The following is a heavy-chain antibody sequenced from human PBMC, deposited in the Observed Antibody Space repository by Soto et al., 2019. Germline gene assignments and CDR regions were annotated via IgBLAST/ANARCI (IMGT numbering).Heavy chain of an antibody. Sequence: SETLSLTCTVSGGSISSGDYYWSWIRQPPGKGLEWIGYIYYSGSTYYNPSLKSRVTISVDTSKNQFSLKLSSVTAADTAFYYCATTRGLAVGGSFDYWGQGMLVTV. CDR1: GGSISSGDYY. V-gene: IGHV4-30-4*01. CDR2: IYYSGST. CDR3: ATTRGLAVGGSFDY. D-gene: IGHD3-10*01. J-gene: IGHJ4*02.